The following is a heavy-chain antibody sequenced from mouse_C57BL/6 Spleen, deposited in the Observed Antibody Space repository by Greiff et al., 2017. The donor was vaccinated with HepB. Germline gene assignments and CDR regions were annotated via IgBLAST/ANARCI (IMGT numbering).Heavy chain of an antibody. CDR3: ALYGSSGY. CDR1: GYTFTSYW. CDR2: IYPSDSET. V-gene: IGHV1-61*01. J-gene: IGHJ2*01. Sequence: VQLQQPGAELVRPGSSVKLSCKASGYTFTSYWMDWVKQRPGQGLEWIGNIYPSDSETHYNQKFKDKATLTVDKSSSTAYMQLSSLTSEYSAVYYCALYGSSGYWGQGTTLTVSS. D-gene: IGHD1-1*01.